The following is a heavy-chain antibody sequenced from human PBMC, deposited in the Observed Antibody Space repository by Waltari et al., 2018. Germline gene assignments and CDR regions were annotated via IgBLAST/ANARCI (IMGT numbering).Heavy chain of an antibody. D-gene: IGHD2-21*02. V-gene: IGHV5-51*01. Sequence: EAQLVQSGAEVKRLGESLKISCQASGYSFNTYFIGWVRQIPGRGLEWMGIIYPEDSNTRYNPSFQGQITISVDKSIRTAYLQWSSLKASDTAVYYCARRDRVTNFDFWGQGTPVTVSS. CDR2: IYPEDSNT. J-gene: IGHJ4*02. CDR3: ARRDRVTNFDF. CDR1: GYSFNTYF.